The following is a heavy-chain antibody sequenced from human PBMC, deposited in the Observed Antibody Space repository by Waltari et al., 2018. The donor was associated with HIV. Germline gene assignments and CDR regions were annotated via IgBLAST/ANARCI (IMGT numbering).Heavy chain of an antibody. CDR3: ARHALRVGAAYWSFDP. Sequence: QLQLQESGPGLVKPSETLSLTCTVSGDSISNSNYFWGWIRQPPGKGLEWIGRIYYSGSTYYNPSLKSRVTISVDTSKNQFSLKVNSVTAADTAVYYCARHALRVGAAYWSFDPWGRGTLVTVSS. CDR2: IYYSGST. V-gene: IGHV4-39*01. CDR1: GDSISNSNYF. D-gene: IGHD1-26*01. J-gene: IGHJ2*01.